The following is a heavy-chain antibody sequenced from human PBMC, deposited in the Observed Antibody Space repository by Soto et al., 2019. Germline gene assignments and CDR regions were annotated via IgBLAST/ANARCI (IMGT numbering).Heavy chain of an antibody. Sequence: GASVKVSCKASGYTFTSYGISWVRQAPGQGLEWMGWISAYNGNTNYAQKLQGRVTMTTDTSTSTAYMELRSLRSDDTAVYYCARSLPPSPLGDILTCDYWGQGTLVTVSS. CDR3: ARSLPPSPLGDILTCDY. CDR2: ISAYNGNT. D-gene: IGHD3-9*01. CDR1: GYTFTSYG. J-gene: IGHJ4*02. V-gene: IGHV1-18*04.